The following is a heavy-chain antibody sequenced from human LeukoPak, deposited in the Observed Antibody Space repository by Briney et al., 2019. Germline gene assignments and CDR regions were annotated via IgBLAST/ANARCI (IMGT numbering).Heavy chain of an antibody. Sequence: GRSLRLSCAASGFTFSSYAMHWVRQAPGKGLEWVAVISYDGSNKYYADSVKGRFTISRDNSKNTLYLQMNSLRAEDTAVYYCAKRQYYYDSSGYYSPTLYYYYGMDVWGQGTTVTVSS. CDR1: GFTFSSYA. V-gene: IGHV3-30-3*02. CDR3: AKRQYYYDSSGYYSPTLYYYYGMDV. D-gene: IGHD3-22*01. CDR2: ISYDGSNK. J-gene: IGHJ6*02.